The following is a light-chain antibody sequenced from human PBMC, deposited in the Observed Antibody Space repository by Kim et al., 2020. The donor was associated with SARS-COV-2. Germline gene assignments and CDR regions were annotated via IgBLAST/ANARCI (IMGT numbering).Light chain of an antibody. CDR3: MQALQIP. CDR1: QGLLHTNAYNY. J-gene: IGKJ4*01. Sequence: DVVMTQSPLSLPVTPGEPASISCRSSQGLLHTNAYNYLYWFLRKPGQSPHLLMYLGSNRASGVPDRFSGSGSGTDFPLKISRVEADDVGVYYCMQALQIPFGGGTKVDIK. V-gene: IGKV2-28*01. CDR2: LGS.